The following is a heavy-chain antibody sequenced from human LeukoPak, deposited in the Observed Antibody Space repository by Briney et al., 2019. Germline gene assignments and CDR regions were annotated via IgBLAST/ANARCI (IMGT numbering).Heavy chain of an antibody. V-gene: IGHV3-30-3*01. Sequence: GSLRLSCAASGFTFSSYAMHWVRQAPGKGLEWVAVISYDGSNKYYADSVKGRFTISRDNSKNTLYLQMNSLRAEDTAVYYCARFGSSGYYYYFDYWGQGTLVTVSS. CDR3: ARFGSSGYYYYFDY. D-gene: IGHD3-22*01. CDR1: GFTFSSYA. CDR2: ISYDGSNK. J-gene: IGHJ4*02.